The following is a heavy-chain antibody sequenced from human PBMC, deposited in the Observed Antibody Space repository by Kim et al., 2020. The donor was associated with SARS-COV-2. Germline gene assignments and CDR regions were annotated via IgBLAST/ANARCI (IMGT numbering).Heavy chain of an antibody. D-gene: IGHD3-10*02. V-gene: IGHV1-18*04. CDR2: ISAYNGNT. CDR3: ARCVRGVIPYYYHGLDV. J-gene: IGHJ6*02. CDR1: GYTFTSYG. Sequence: ASVKVSCKASGYTFTSYGISWVRQAPGQGLEWMGWISAYNGNTDYAQRLQGRVTMTTDKSTSTAYMELRSLRSDDTAVYYCARCVRGVIPYYYHGLDVWGQGTTVTVSS.